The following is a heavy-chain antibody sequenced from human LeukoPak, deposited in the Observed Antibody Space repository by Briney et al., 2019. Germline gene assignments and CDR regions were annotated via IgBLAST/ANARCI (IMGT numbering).Heavy chain of an antibody. CDR3: ARDSGYDFIHYYYYMDV. CDR1: GDSVSSNSAA. CDR2: TYYRSKWYN. Sequence: PSQTLSLTCAISGDSVSSNSAAWNWIRQSPSRGLEWLGRTYYRSKWYNDYAVSVKSRITINPDTSKNQSSLQLNSVTPEDTAVYYCARDSGYDFIHYYYYMDVWGKGTTVTVSS. D-gene: IGHD5-12*01. J-gene: IGHJ6*03. V-gene: IGHV6-1*01.